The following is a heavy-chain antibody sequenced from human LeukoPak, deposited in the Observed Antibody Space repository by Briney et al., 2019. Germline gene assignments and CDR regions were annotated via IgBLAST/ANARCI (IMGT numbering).Heavy chain of an antibody. CDR1: GYTFTSYG. V-gene: IGHV1-18*01. CDR3: ARDSGSGSYYPAYYYYMDV. Sequence: ASVKVSCKASGYTFTSYGISWVRQAPGQGLEWMGWISAYNGNTNYAQKLQGRVTVTTDTSTSTAYMELRSLRSDDTAVYYCARDSGSGSYYPAYYYYMDVWGKGTTVTVSS. J-gene: IGHJ6*03. CDR2: ISAYNGNT. D-gene: IGHD3-10*01.